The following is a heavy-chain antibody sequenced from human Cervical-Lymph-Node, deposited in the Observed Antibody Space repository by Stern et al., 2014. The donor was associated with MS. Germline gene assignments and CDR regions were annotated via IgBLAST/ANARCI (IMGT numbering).Heavy chain of an antibody. D-gene: IGHD1-26*01. Sequence: VQLVESGGGLVQPGRSLRLSCEASGFAFRSYALHWVRQAPGKGLEWMALIAYDERDKDYADSVKGRFTVTRDNSNNTVDLEMNSLRLEDTAVYYCAKGGSGSYLDWGQGSLVTVSS. J-gene: IGHJ4*02. CDR1: GFAFRSYA. CDR2: IAYDERDK. V-gene: IGHV3-30*04. CDR3: AKGGSGSYLD.